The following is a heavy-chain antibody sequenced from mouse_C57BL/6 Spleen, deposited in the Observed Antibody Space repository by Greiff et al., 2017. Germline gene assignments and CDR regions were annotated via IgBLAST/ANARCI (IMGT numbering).Heavy chain of an antibody. Sequence: VKLMESDAELVKPGASVKISCKVSGYTFTDHTIHWMKQRPEQGLEWIGYISPRDGSTKYNEKFKGKATLTADKSSSTSYMQLNSLTSEDSAVYFCSRGDYASSYGFDYWGQGTTLTVSS. D-gene: IGHD1-1*01. J-gene: IGHJ2*01. CDR1: GYTFTDHT. CDR2: ISPRDGST. CDR3: SRGDYASSYGFDY. V-gene: IGHV1-78*01.